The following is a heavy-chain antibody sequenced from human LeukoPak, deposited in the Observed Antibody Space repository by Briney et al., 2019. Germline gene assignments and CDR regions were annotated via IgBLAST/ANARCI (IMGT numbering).Heavy chain of an antibody. CDR1: GFTFNKYL. CDR2: INRDDCHI. V-gene: IGHV3-7*01. CDR3: ARGYYYSGTYYLSFFDY. D-gene: IGHD3-10*01. J-gene: IGHJ4*02. Sequence: GGSLTLSCAASGFTFNKYLLTWVRHPPGGGGEGVANINRDDCHIYYLESVEGRFTITRDNAKNSLHLQMNSLRADDTATYYCARGYYYSGTYYLSFFDYWGQGTLVTVSS.